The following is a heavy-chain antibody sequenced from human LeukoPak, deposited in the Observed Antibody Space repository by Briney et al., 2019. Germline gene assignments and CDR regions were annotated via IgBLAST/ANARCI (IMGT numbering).Heavy chain of an antibody. CDR1: GFTLSSYD. CDR2: ISGSGGST. D-gene: IGHD6-19*01. J-gene: IGHJ4*02. CDR3: AKDGAVASVDY. V-gene: IGHV3-23*01. Sequence: GGSLRLSCAASGFTLSSYDMSWIRQAPGKGLEWVSAISGSGGSTYYADSVKGRLTISRDNSKNTLYLQMNSLRGEHTAVYYCAKDGAVASVDYWGQGTLVTVSS.